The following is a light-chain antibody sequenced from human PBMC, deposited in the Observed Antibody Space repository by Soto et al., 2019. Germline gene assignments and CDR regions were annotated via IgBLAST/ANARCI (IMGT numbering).Light chain of an antibody. J-gene: IGKJ3*01. V-gene: IGKV3-15*01. CDR1: QSVSSS. Sequence: EIVMTQSPATLSVSPGERATLSCRASQSVSSSLAWYQQKPGQAPRLLIYGASTRATGIPARFSGSGSGTEFTLPISSLLSEDFAGYYCQQYNNWPLFTFGPGTKLDIK. CDR3: QQYNNWPLFT. CDR2: GAS.